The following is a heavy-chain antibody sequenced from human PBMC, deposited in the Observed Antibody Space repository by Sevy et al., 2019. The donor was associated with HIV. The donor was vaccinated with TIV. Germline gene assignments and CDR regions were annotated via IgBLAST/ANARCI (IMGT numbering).Heavy chain of an antibody. CDR3: ARDSEGTTLDY. J-gene: IGHJ4*02. V-gene: IGHV3-21*01. D-gene: IGHD1-7*01. CDR2: ISSSSSYI. CDR1: GFTFSSYS. Sequence: GESLKISCAASGFTFSSYSMNWVRQAPGKGLEWVSSISSSSSYIYYADSVKGRFTISRDNAKNSLYLQMNSLRAEDTAVYYCARDSEGTTLDYWGQGTLVTVSS.